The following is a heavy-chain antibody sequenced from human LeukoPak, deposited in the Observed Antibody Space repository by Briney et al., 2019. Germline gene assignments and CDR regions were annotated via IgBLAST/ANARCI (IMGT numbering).Heavy chain of an antibody. CDR1: GYSFTSYW. D-gene: IGHD3-16*02. Sequence: GESLKISCKGPGYSFTSYWIGWVRQMPGKGLEGMGIIYPGDSDTRYSPSFQGQVTISADKSISTAYLQWSSLKASDTAMYYCARRRLGELSSTSFDYWGQGTLVTVSS. CDR3: ARRRLGELSSTSFDY. CDR2: IYPGDSDT. V-gene: IGHV5-51*01. J-gene: IGHJ4*02.